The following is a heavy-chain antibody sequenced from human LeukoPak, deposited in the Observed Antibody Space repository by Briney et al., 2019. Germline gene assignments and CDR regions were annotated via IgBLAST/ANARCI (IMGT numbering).Heavy chain of an antibody. CDR2: MNPNSGNT. CDR1: GYTFTSYD. Sequence: ASVKVSCKASGYTFTSYDINWVRQATGQGLEWMGWMNPNSGNTGYAQKFQGRVTMTRNTSISTAYMELSSLRSEDTAVYYCARGQQTYYHDSSGYYIRFWGQGTLVTVSS. D-gene: IGHD3-22*01. J-gene: IGHJ4*02. CDR3: ARGQQTYYHDSSGYYIRF. V-gene: IGHV1-8*01.